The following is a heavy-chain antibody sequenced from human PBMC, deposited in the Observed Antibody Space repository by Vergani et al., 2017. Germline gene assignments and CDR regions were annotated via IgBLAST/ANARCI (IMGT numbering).Heavy chain of an antibody. CDR2: IKSDGSIT. CDR1: GFSFNSYW. Sequence: DVHLAESGGGFFQPGGSLRLSCSAYGFSFNSYWMHWVRQVPGKGLLWVSRIKSDGSITAYADSVKGRFTISRDNAQNTLYLQMNSLRAEDTAVYYCARDRAAAGPDYWGQGTLVTVSS. CDR3: ARDRAAAGPDY. D-gene: IGHD6-13*01. J-gene: IGHJ4*02. V-gene: IGHV3-74*03.